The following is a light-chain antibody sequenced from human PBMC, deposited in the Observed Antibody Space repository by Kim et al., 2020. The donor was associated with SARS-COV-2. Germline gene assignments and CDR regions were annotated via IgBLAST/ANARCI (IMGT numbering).Light chain of an antibody. CDR2: DAS. CDR1: QNIDAL. Sequence: AACVDDIVTITRRASQNIDALLVWYQHKPRKATQLLIYDASKLGSVVPPRFSSSGSATESPPTISSLQPDDFANYRCQQYNSYWTFGQGTQVDIK. J-gene: IGKJ1*01. V-gene: IGKV1-5*01. CDR3: QQYNSYWT.